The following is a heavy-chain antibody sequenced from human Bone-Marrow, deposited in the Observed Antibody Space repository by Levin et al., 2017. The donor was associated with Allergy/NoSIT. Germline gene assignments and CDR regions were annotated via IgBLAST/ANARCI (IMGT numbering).Heavy chain of an antibody. CDR3: AKDHESSGWPTFDH. V-gene: IGHV3-23*05. CDR1: GFTFTRFA. Sequence: GESLKISCAASGFTFTRFALSWVRQAPGKGLEWVSSFANTAKTYYAYSVRGRFTISRDTSKNTLYLEMNSLRDEDTAIYYCAKDHESSGWPTFDHWGQGTLVTVSS. D-gene: IGHD6-19*01. J-gene: IGHJ4*02. CDR2: FANTAKT.